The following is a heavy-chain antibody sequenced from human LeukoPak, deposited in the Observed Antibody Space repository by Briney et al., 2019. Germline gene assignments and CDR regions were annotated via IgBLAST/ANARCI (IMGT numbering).Heavy chain of an antibody. Sequence: PGGSLRLSCAASESTFSYYSMTWVRQAPGKGLEWVSSISTNPNYIYYADSVKGRFTISRDNAKNSLYLQMNSLRAEDTAVYYCAGNWGSSDFWGQGTLVTVSS. CDR1: ESTFSYYS. V-gene: IGHV3-21*01. CDR3: AGNWGSSDF. D-gene: IGHD3-16*01. CDR2: ISTNPNYI. J-gene: IGHJ4*02.